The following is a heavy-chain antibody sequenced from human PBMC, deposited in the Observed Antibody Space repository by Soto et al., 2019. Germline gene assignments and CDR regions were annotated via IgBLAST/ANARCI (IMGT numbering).Heavy chain of an antibody. J-gene: IGHJ5*02. CDR2: IYYSGST. CDR1: GGSVSSGSYY. D-gene: IGHD6-13*01. V-gene: IGHV4-61*01. Sequence: SETLSLTCTVSGGSVSSGSYYWSWIRQPPGKGLEWIGYIYYSGSTNYNPSLKSRVTISVDTSKNQFSLKLSSVTAADTAVYYCAREEVPGIAAADNWFDPWGQGTLVTVSS. CDR3: AREEVPGIAAADNWFDP.